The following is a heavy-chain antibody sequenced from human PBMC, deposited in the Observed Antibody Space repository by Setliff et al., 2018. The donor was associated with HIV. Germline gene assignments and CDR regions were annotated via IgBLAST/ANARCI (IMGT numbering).Heavy chain of an antibody. CDR3: ARGGRLQYFDWPSYAMDI. Sequence: GSLRLSCAASGFTFSSYGMHWVRQAPGKGLEWVAFIRYDGSNKYYADSVKGRFTISRDNSKNTLYLQMNSLRAEDTAVYYCARGGRLQYFDWPSYAMDIWGQGTMVTVSS. V-gene: IGHV3-30*02. CDR2: IRYDGSNK. CDR1: GFTFSSYG. J-gene: IGHJ6*02. D-gene: IGHD3-9*01.